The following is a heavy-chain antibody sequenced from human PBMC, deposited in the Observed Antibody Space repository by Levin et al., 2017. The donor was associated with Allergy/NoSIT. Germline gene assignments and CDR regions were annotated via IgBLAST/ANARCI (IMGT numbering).Heavy chain of an antibody. CDR2: ISAYNGDT. CDR1: GYTFSNYG. J-gene: IGHJ4*02. CDR3: ASSGNSTDFDY. D-gene: IGHD2-2*01. V-gene: IGHV1-18*01. Sequence: ASVKVSCKASGYTFSNYGINWVRQAPGQGLEWLGYISAYNGDTNYAQNLQGRVTMTTDTSTSTAYMELRSLSSDDTAVYYCASSGNSTDFDYWGQGTLVTVSS.